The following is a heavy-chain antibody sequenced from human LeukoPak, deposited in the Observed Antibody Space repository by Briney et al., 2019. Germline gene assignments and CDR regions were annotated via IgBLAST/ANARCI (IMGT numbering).Heavy chain of an antibody. J-gene: IGHJ6*02. CDR3: ARGYDFWSGYYSYGMDV. Sequence: GGSLRLSCAASGFTVSSNYMSWLRQAPGKGLEWVSVIYSGGSTYYADSVKGRFTISRDNSKNTLYLQMNSLRAEDTAVYYCARGYDFWSGYYSYGMDVWGQGTTVTVSS. CDR2: IYSGGST. CDR1: GFTVSSNY. V-gene: IGHV3-53*01. D-gene: IGHD3-3*01.